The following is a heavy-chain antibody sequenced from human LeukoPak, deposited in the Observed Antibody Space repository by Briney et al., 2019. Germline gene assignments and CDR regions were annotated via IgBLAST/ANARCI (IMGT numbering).Heavy chain of an antibody. CDR2: INTDGSST. Sequence: PGGSLRLSCAASGFTFSSYWMHWVRQAPGKGLVWVSRINTDGSSTSYADSVKGRFTISRDNAKNTLYLQMYSLRAEDTAVYYCAREDGSGSFYYYYYYYMDVWGKGTTVTVSS. D-gene: IGHD3-10*01. V-gene: IGHV3-74*01. CDR1: GFTFSSYW. CDR3: AREDGSGSFYYYYYYYMDV. J-gene: IGHJ6*03.